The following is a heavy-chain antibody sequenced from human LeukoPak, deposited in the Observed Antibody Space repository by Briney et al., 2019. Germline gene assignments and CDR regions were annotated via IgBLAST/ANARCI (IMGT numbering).Heavy chain of an antibody. D-gene: IGHD3-22*01. V-gene: IGHV3-30*18. CDR1: GFTFSSYG. CDR2: ISYDGSNK. J-gene: IGHJ4*02. CDR3: AKWRNPYDSSGYYDL. Sequence: PGRSLRLSCAASGFTFSSYGMHWVRQAPGKGLEWVAVISYDGSNKYYADSVKGRFTISRDNSKNTLYLQMNSLRAEDTAVYYCAKWRNPYDSSGYYDLWGQGTLVTVSS.